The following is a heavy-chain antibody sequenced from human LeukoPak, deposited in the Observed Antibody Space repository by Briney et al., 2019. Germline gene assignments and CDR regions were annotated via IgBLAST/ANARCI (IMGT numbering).Heavy chain of an antibody. J-gene: IGHJ4*02. CDR1: GFTFSSYS. Sequence: GGSLRLSCAASGFTFSSYSMDWVRQAPGKGLEWVSSISSSRSYIYYGDSVKGRFTISRDNAKNSLYLQMNSLRAEDTAVYYCVKEESIYYFDYWGQGILVTVSS. V-gene: IGHV3-21*01. CDR2: ISSSRSYI. CDR3: VKEESIYYFDY. D-gene: IGHD3-3*02.